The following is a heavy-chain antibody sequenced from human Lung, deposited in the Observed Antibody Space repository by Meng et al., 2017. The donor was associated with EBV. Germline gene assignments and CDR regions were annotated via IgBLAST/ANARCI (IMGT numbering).Heavy chain of an antibody. D-gene: IGHD3-22*01. V-gene: IGHV4-31*03. CDR1: GGSISSGGHY. Sequence: QGPLQESGPGLVKPSPTLSLICTVSGGSISSGGHYWSWIRQHPEKGLEWIGYIYYSGSTYYKPSLKSRLTISVDTSKNQLSLRLSSVTAADTAVYYCARGLWYYDRGGYFDNWGRGTLVTVSS. CDR2: IYYSGST. J-gene: IGHJ4*02. CDR3: ARGLWYYDRGGYFDN.